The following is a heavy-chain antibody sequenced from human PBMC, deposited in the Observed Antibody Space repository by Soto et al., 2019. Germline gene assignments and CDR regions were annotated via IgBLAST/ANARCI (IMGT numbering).Heavy chain of an antibody. CDR1: GFTFSSYA. J-gene: IGHJ4*02. V-gene: IGHV3-23*01. Sequence: EVQLLESGGGLVQPGGSLRLSCAASGFTFSSYAMNWVRQAPGQGLEWVSVISGSGGSTYYADSVKGRFTISRDNSKNTLYLQMNSLRAEDTAVYYWAKRAHGLDFDYWGQGTLVTVSS. CDR3: AKRAHGLDFDY. CDR2: ISGSGGST.